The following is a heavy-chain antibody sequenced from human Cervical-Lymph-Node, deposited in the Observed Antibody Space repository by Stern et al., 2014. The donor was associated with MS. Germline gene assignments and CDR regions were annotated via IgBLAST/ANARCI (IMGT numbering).Heavy chain of an antibody. J-gene: IGHJ6*02. CDR3: ARAGLSSPYYYYGMDV. V-gene: IGHV1-69*01. Sequence: VQLVEPGAEVKKPGSSVKVSCKASGGTFNSYAISWVRQSPGQGLDWMGGLLPIFGTANYAQKFQGRVTITADESTSTAYMELSSLRSEDTAVYYCARAGLSSPYYYYGMDVWGQGTTVTVSS. CDR2: LLPIFGTA. CDR1: GGTFNSYA. D-gene: IGHD2/OR15-2a*01.